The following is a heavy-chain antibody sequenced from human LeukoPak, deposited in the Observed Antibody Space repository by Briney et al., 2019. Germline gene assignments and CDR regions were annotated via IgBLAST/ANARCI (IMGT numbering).Heavy chain of an antibody. D-gene: IGHD1-26*01. CDR3: ARGAAVGANPPDAFDI. CDR1: DGSFSGYY. J-gene: IGHJ3*02. Sequence: SETLSLTCAVYDGSFSGYYWSWIRQPPGKGLEWIGEINHSGSTNYNPSLKSRVTISVDTSKNQFSLKLSSVTAADTAVYYCARGAAVGANPPDAFDIWGQGTMVTVSS. V-gene: IGHV4-34*01. CDR2: INHSGST.